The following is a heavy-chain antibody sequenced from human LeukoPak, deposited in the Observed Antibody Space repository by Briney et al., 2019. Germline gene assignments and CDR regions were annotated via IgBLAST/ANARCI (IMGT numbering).Heavy chain of an antibody. CDR2: IRADGITT. J-gene: IGHJ4*02. CDR3: ARDYGSGNFYYFDY. D-gene: IGHD3-10*01. V-gene: IGHV3-43*02. CDR1: GFTFDDYA. Sequence: GGSLRLSCAASGFTFDDYAMHWVRQAPGKGLEWVSLIRADGITTYYADSVKGRFTISRDNSKKTLDLQMNSLRAEDTAVYYCARDYGSGNFYYFDYWGQGTLVTVSS.